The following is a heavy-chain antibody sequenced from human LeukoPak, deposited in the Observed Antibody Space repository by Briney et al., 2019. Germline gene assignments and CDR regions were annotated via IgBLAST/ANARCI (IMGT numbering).Heavy chain of an antibody. D-gene: IGHD6-19*01. CDR3: ARMLRAVAGLDP. CDR1: GFTFSSYA. CDR2: ISSSSSYI. V-gene: IGHV3-21*01. J-gene: IGHJ5*02. Sequence: GGSLRLSCAASGFTFSSYAMSWVRQAPGKGLEWVSSISSSSSYIYYADSVKGRFTISRDNAKNSLYLQMNSLRAEDTAVYYCARMLRAVAGLDPWGQGALVTVSS.